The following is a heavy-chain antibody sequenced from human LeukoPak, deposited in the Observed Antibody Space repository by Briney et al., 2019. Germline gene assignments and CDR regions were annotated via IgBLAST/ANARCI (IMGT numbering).Heavy chain of an antibody. D-gene: IGHD5-24*01. CDR2: IYPSDSDT. CDR1: GYSFTSYW. J-gene: IGHJ4*02. CDR3: ARHTEMATIPYYFDY. V-gene: IGHV5-51*06. Sequence: GEPLKISCKGSGYSFTSYWIGWVRQMPGKGLEWMGIIYPSDSDTTYSPSFQGQVTISADKSISTAYLQWSSLKASDTAMYYCARHTEMATIPYYFDYWGQGTLVTVSS.